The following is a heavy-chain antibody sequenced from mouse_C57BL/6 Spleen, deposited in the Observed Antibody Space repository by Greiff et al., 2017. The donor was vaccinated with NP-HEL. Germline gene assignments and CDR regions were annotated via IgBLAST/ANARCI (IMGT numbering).Heavy chain of an antibody. J-gene: IGHJ2*01. Sequence: QVHVKQSGAELVKPGASVKISCKASGYAFSSYWMNWVKQRPGKGLEWIGQIYPGDGDTNYNGKFKGKATLTADKSSSTAYMQLSSLTSEDSAVYFCAREGLGRRDFDYWGQGTTPTVSS. CDR1: GYAFSSYW. V-gene: IGHV1-80*01. CDR2: IYPGDGDT. D-gene: IGHD4-1*01. CDR3: AREGLGRRDFDY.